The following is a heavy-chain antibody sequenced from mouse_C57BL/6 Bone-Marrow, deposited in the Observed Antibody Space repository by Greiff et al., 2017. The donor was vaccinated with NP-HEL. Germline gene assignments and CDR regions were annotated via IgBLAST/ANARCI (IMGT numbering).Heavy chain of an antibody. Sequence: DVMLVESGGGLVQPKGSLKLSCAASGFTFNTYAMHWVRQAPGKGLEWVARIRSKRSNYATYYADSVKDRFTISRDDSQSMLYLQMNNLKTEDTAMYYCVRGDGGTFGYWGQGTTLTVSS. CDR3: VRGDGGTFGY. CDR2: IRSKRSNYAT. D-gene: IGHD2-13*01. J-gene: IGHJ2*01. CDR1: GFTFNTYA. V-gene: IGHV10-3*01.